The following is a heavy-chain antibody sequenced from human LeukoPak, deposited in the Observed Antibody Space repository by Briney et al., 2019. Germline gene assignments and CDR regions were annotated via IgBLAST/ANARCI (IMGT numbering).Heavy chain of an antibody. CDR1: GYTLTELS. CDR3: ATDPYSSGWLYFQH. CDR2: FDPEDGET. Sequence: GASVTVSCKVSGYTLTELSMHWERQAPGKGLEWMGGFDPEDGETIYAQKFQGRVTMTEDTSTDTAYMELSSLRSEDTAVYYCATDPYSSGWLYFQHRGQGTLVTVSS. J-gene: IGHJ1*01. D-gene: IGHD6-19*01. V-gene: IGHV1-24*01.